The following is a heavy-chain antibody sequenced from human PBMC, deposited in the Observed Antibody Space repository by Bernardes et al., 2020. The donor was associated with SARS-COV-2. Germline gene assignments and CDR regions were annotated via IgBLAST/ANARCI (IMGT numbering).Heavy chain of an antibody. J-gene: IGHJ6*02. CDR3: ARNGAWLLYWSHLRYGMAV. V-gene: IGHV1-8*01. CDR1: GYTFTSYD. Sequence: ASVKVSCKASGYTFTSYDINWVRQATGQGLEWMGWMNPNSGNTGYAQKFQGRVTMTRNTSISTAYMELSSLRSEDTAVYYCARNGAWLLYWSHLRYGMAVWGQGTTVTVSS. D-gene: IGHD3-3*01. CDR2: MNPNSGNT.